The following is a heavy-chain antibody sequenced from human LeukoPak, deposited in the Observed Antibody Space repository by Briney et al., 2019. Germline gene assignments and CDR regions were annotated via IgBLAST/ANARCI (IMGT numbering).Heavy chain of an antibody. CDR1: GFMFSSNW. CDR3: ARHGSSSRDYYYGMDV. J-gene: IGHJ6*02. V-gene: IGHV3-30*03. Sequence: GGSLRLSCAASGFMFSSNWMSWVRLAPGKGLEWVAVISYDGSNKYYADSVKGRFTISRDNSKNTLYLQMNSLRAEDTAVYYCARHGSSSRDYYYGMDVWGQGTTVTVSS. CDR2: ISYDGSNK. D-gene: IGHD6-6*01.